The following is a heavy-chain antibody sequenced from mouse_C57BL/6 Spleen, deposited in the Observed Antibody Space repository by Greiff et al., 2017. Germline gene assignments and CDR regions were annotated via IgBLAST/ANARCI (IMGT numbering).Heavy chain of an antibody. D-gene: IGHD2-2*01. CDR1: GYAFSSSW. V-gene: IGHV1-82*01. CDR3: ARRLRYAMDY. CDR2: IYPGDGDT. Sequence: VQLHQSGPELVKPGASVKISCKASGYAFSSSWMNWVKQRPGKGLEWIGRIYPGDGDTNYNGKFKGKATLTADKSSSTAYMQLSSLTSEDSAVYFCARRLRYAMDYWGQGTSVTVSS. J-gene: IGHJ4*01.